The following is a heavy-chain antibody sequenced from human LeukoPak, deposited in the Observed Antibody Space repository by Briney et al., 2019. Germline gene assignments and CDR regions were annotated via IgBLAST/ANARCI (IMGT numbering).Heavy chain of an antibody. CDR2: IYYTGLT. J-gene: IGHJ5*02. CDR3: ARGGTYNDILSFDP. CDR1: GGSISSYY. D-gene: IGHD3-9*01. V-gene: IGHV4-59*01. Sequence: SETLSLTRTVSGGSISSYYWTWLRQSPGKGQEWIGQIYYTGLTYYNPSLERRVTISLDTSRIQFSLIMTSVTAADTAMYYCARGGTYNDILSFDPWGQGTLVSDSS.